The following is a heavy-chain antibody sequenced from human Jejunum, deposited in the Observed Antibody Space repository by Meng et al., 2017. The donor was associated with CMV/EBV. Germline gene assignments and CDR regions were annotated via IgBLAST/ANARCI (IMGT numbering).Heavy chain of an antibody. CDR1: AGSISGYY. D-gene: IGHD1-26*01. CDR2: IYTSGST. CDR3: ARESGSYYWFDP. V-gene: IGHV4-4*07. Sequence: QVRLQGSGPGLGKSSETLSLTCFVSAGSISGYYWSWIRQPAGKGLEWIGRIYTSGSTHYNPSLKSRLTMSVDLSNNQISLKLRSVTAADTAVYYCARESGSYYWFDPWGQGTLVTVSS. J-gene: IGHJ5*02.